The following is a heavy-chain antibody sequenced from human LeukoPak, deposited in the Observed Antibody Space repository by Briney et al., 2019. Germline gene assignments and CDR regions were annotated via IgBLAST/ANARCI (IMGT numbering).Heavy chain of an antibody. Sequence: SETLSLTCTVSGGSISSYYWSWIRQPPGKGLEWIGYIYYSGSTNYNPSLKSRVTISVDTSKNQFSLKLSSVTAADTAVYYCARGFSYYYMDVWGKGTTVTVSS. CDR1: GGSISSYY. J-gene: IGHJ6*03. CDR2: IYYSGST. V-gene: IGHV4-59*01. CDR3: ARGFSYYYMDV.